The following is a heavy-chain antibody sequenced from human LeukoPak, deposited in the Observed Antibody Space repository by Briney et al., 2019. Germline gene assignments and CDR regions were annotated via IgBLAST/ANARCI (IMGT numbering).Heavy chain of an antibody. V-gene: IGHV4-59*08. D-gene: IGHD4-23*01. CDR1: GGSISSYY. J-gene: IGHJ3*01. CDR2: IYYSGST. Sequence: SETLSLTCTVSGGSISSYYWSWIRQPPGKGLEWIGFIYYSGSTNYNPSLKSRVTISVDTSKNQFSLKLSSVTAADTAVYYCARPSLDYGGIDAFDFWGQGTLVTVSS. CDR3: ARPSLDYGGIDAFDF.